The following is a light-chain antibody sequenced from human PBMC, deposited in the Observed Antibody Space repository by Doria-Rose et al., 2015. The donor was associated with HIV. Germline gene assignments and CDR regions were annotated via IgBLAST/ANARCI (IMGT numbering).Light chain of an antibody. Sequence: TQSPGTLSLSPGERATLYCRASQRCSSTYLDWYQQQPRQDHSLLIYDGATTTTGIPDRFRACESATDFTRTTNRLEPEDFALYYCNQYGASWTCGQGTKVEI. V-gene: IGKV3-20*01. CDR2: DGA. CDR1: QRCSSTY. J-gene: IGKJ1*01. CDR3: NQYGASWT.